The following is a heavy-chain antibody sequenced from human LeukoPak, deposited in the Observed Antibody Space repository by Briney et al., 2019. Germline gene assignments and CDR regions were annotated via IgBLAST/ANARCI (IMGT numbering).Heavy chain of an antibody. J-gene: IGHJ3*02. CDR1: GGTFSSYA. D-gene: IGHD3-22*01. Sequence: SVKVSCKASGGTFSSYAISWVRQAPGHGLEWMGRIIPILGIANYAQKFQGRVTITADKSTNTAYMELSSLRSEDTAVYCCARTRTYYYDSSGYSGAFDIWGQGTMVTVSS. CDR2: IIPILGIA. V-gene: IGHV1-69*04. CDR3: ARTRTYYYDSSGYSGAFDI.